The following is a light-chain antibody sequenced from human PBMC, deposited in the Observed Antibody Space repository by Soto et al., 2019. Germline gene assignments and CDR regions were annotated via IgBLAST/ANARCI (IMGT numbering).Light chain of an antibody. CDR2: RVS. J-gene: IGKJ1*01. CDR1: ESLVYTNGNTY. V-gene: IGKV2-24*01. Sequence: DIVMSQTPLSLSVTPGQPASISCRSSESLVYTNGNTYLSWYHQRPGQPPRLLIHRVSNRFSGVPERFSGSGAVTDFTLTISSVEVEDVGIYYCMQGTLWWTFGQGTKVEI. CDR3: MQGTLWWT.